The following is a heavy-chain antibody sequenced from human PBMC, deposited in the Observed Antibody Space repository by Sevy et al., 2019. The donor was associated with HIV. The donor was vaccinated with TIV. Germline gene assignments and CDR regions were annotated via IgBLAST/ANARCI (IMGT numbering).Heavy chain of an antibody. CDR3: ARDLPPSATTVAHFDC. CDR2: ISNSVTTI. CDR1: GFSFSSYE. J-gene: IGHJ4*02. V-gene: IGHV3-48*03. Sequence: GGSLRLSCAASGFSFSSYEMNWVRQAPGKGLEWVSYISNSVTTISYSDSVRGRFTISRDNARNLLYLEMNSLRAEDTAVYYCARDLPPSATTVAHFDCWGQGTLVTVSS. D-gene: IGHD4-17*01.